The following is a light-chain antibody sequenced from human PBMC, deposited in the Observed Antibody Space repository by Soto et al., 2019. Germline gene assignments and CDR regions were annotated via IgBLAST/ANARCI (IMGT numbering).Light chain of an antibody. J-gene: IGLJ2*01. Sequence: QSALTQPASVSGSPGQSITISCTGTSSDVGGYNYVSWYQQHPGKAPKLMIYDVSNRPSGVSNRFSGSKSGNTASLTISGLQAEDEADYYCSSYTNSSPYAVFGGGTKLTVL. V-gene: IGLV2-14*01. CDR1: SSDVGGYNY. CDR3: SSYTNSSPYAV. CDR2: DVS.